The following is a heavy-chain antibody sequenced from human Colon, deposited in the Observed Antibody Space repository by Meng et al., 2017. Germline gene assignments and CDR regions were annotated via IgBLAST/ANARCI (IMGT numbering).Heavy chain of an antibody. V-gene: IGHV4-38-2*02. Sequence: SESLSLTCQVSDYSLSNGYYWTWNRLSPGKGLEWIGTVDESGRTYTSPSLKRRLTISVDTTRNHISLKLRSVTDADSAAYYCAGDSSGFDPLAGYSFFDLWGQGSLVTVSS. D-gene: IGHD3-9*01. CDR3: AGDSSGFDPLAGYSFFDL. CDR1: DYSLSNGYY. J-gene: IGHJ4*02. CDR2: VDESGRT.